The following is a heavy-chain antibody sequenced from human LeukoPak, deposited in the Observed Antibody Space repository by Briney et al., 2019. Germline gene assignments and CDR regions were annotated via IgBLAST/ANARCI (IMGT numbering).Heavy chain of an antibody. V-gene: IGHV1-2*02. Sequence: ASVKASCKASGYTFTGYYMHWVRQAPGQGLEWMGWINPNSGGTNYAQKFQGRVTMTRDTSISTAYMELSRLRSDDTAVYYCAREHLTGDGAFDIWGQGTMVTVSS. CDR1: GYTFTGYY. J-gene: IGHJ3*02. CDR3: AREHLTGDGAFDI. CDR2: INPNSGGT. D-gene: IGHD7-27*01.